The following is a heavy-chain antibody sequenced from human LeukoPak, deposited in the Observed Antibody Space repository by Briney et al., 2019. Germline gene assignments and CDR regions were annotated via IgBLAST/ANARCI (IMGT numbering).Heavy chain of an antibody. CDR1: GFTFSSYG. D-gene: IGHD3-10*01. CDR3: AKDSAASGFDY. Sequence: GGSLRLSCAASGFTFSSYGMHWVRQAPGKGLEWVAVISYDGSNKYYADSVKGRFTISRDNSKNTLYLQMNSLRAEDTAVYYCAKDSAASGFDYWGQGTLVTVSS. V-gene: IGHV3-30*18. CDR2: ISYDGSNK. J-gene: IGHJ4*02.